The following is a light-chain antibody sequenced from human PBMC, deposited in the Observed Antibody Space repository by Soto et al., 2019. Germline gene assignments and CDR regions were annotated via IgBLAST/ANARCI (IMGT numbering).Light chain of an antibody. J-gene: IGKJ4*01. Sequence: EIVMTQSPATLSVSPGERAPLSCRASQCVSSNLAWYQQKPGQAPRLLIYGASTRATGIPARFSGSGSGTEFTLAISSLQSEDFAVYYCQQYNNWPPPLTVGGGTKVEIK. V-gene: IGKV3-15*01. CDR3: QQYNNWPPPLT. CDR2: GAS. CDR1: QCVSSN.